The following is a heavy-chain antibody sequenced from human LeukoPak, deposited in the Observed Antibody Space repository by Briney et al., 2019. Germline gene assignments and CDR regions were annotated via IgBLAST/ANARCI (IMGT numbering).Heavy chain of an antibody. J-gene: IGHJ4*02. Sequence: GGSLRLSCAASGFTFSSYAMSWVRQAPGKGLEWVSAISGSGGSTYYADSVKGRFTISRDNSKNTLYLQMNSLRAEDTTVYYCAKVKSGGYYDSSGYLDYWGQGTLVTVSS. CDR2: ISGSGGST. D-gene: IGHD3-22*01. CDR3: AKVKSGGYYDSSGYLDY. V-gene: IGHV3-23*01. CDR1: GFTFSSYA.